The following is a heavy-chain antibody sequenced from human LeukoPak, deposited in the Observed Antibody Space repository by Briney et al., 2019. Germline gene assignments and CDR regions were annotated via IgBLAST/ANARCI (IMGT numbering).Heavy chain of an antibody. J-gene: IGHJ4*02. Sequence: SETPSLTCTVSGASFRRYFWTWIRQPPGKGLEWVGYIQYNGSTNYNPSLKSRVTISIDSSRNQFSLRLTSVTAADTAMYYCARDGGTMTGYMYYFDYWGQGALVTVSA. CDR2: IQYNGST. CDR1: GASFRRYF. V-gene: IGHV4-59*01. D-gene: IGHD1-1*01. CDR3: ARDGGTMTGYMYYFDY.